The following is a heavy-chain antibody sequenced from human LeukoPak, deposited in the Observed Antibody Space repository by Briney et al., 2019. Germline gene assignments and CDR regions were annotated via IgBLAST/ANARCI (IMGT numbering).Heavy chain of an antibody. CDR1: GYTFTSYG. CDR3: ARGDSYDSSGYYLS. CDR2: ISGYNGNT. V-gene: IGHV1-18*01. D-gene: IGHD3-22*01. Sequence: ASVKVSCKASGYTFTSYGISWVRQAPGQGPEWMGWISGYNGNTNYAQKFQGRVSMTTDTSTSTGYMELRSLRSDDTAVYYCARGDSYDSSGYYLSWGQGTLVTVSS. J-gene: IGHJ5*02.